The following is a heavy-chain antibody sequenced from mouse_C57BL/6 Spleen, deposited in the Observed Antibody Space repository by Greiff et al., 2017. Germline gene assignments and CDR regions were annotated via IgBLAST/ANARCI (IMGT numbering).Heavy chain of an antibody. Sequence: VQLQQSGPELVKPGASVKISCKASGYAFSSSWMHWVKQRPGKGLEWIGRIYPGDGDTNYNGKFKGKATLTADKSSSTAYMQLSSLTSEDSAVYFCARDDYGTSYFGDWGQGTTLTVSS. J-gene: IGHJ2*01. CDR2: IYPGDGDT. D-gene: IGHD2-4*01. CDR3: ARDDYGTSYFGD. CDR1: GYAFSSSW. V-gene: IGHV1-82*01.